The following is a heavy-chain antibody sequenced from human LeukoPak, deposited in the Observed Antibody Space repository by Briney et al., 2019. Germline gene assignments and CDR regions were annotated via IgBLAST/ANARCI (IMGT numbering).Heavy chain of an antibody. D-gene: IGHD3-10*02. CDR1: GFSFSTSS. CDR3: AELGITMIGGV. V-gene: IGHV3-48*01. J-gene: IGHJ6*04. CDR2: ISSTSSAI. Sequence: GESLRLSCAASGFSFSTSSMNWVRQAPGKGLEWISYISSTSSAIYYADSVKGRFAISRDNAKNSLYLQMNSLRAEDTAVYYCAELGITMIGGVWGKGTTVTISS.